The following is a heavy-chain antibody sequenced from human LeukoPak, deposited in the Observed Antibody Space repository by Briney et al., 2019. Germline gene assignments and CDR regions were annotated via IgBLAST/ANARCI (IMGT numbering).Heavy chain of an antibody. CDR2: IDPNSGDT. CDR1: GYSFNVYY. J-gene: IGHJ3*01. D-gene: IGHD2-15*01. CDR3: VTSGGLPSNTLSV. Sequence: ASVTVSYKGSGYSFNVYYMHWVRQAPGQGLQWMGWIDPNSGDTVYAQKFQGRVTMTRDISITTAYIELTSLASDDSAVYYCVTSGGLPSNTLSVWGHRTLLTVSS. V-gene: IGHV1-2*02.